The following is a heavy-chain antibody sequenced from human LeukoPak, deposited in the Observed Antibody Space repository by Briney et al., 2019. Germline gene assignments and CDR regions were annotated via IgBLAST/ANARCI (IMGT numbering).Heavy chain of an antibody. J-gene: IGHJ4*02. CDR2: IYYSGST. CDR3: ARESLESSLHY. D-gene: IGHD3-3*01. V-gene: IGHV4-59*01. Sequence: KPSETLSLTCTVSGGSISSYYWSWIRQPPGKGLGWIGYIYYSGSTNYNPSLKSRVTISLDTSKNQFSLRLSSVTAADTAVYYCARESLESSLHYWGQGTLVTVSS. CDR1: GGSISSYY.